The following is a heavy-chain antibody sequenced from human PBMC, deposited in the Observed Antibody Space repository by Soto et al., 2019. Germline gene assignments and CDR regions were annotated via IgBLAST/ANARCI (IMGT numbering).Heavy chain of an antibody. CDR2: ISGSGGST. D-gene: IGHD6-19*01. J-gene: IGHJ4*02. V-gene: IGHV3-23*01. CDR3: AKGIAGAGDYFDY. CDR1: GFTFSSYA. Sequence: GGSLRLSCAASGFTFSSYAMSWVRQAPGKGLEWVSAISGSGGSTYYADSVKGRFTISRDNSKNTLYLQMNSLRAEDTAVYYSAKGIAGAGDYFDYWGQGTLVTVSS.